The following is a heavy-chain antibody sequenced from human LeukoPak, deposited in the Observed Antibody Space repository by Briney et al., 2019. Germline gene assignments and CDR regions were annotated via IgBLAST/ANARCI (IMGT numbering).Heavy chain of an antibody. CDR3: ARDRGWRSGGYYLYYFDF. CDR1: GFTLSGYF. CDR2: IKGDGGEK. J-gene: IGHJ4*02. Sequence: GGSLRLSCAASGFTLSGYFMSWVRQAPGEGLEWVASIKGDGGEKYYVDSVKGRFTISRDNAKNSLYLQMNSLRAEDTAVYFCARDRGWRSGGYYLYYFDFWGQRTLVTVSS. V-gene: IGHV3-7*01. D-gene: IGHD3-22*01.